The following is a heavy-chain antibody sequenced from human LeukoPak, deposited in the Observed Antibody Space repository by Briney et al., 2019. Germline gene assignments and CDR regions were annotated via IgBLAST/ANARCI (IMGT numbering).Heavy chain of an antibody. CDR2: ILSDGSSA. J-gene: IGHJ6*02. CDR3: ARTGYTYYYCMDV. D-gene: IGHD3/OR15-3a*01. V-gene: IGHV3-74*01. Sequence: PGGSLRLSCAASGFTLSSYWMHWVRQVPGKGLVWVSRILSDGSSASYAHSVKGRFTIYRDNAKNTLYLQMNSLRAEDTAVYYCARTGYTYYYCMDVGGQGTTVTVSS. CDR1: GFTLSSYW.